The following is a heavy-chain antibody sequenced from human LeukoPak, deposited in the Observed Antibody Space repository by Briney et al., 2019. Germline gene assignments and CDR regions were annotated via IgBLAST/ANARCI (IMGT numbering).Heavy chain of an antibody. CDR3: ARNIVVVPAAFFDY. D-gene: IGHD2-2*01. V-gene: IGHV1-2*02. J-gene: IGHJ4*02. Sequence: ASVEVSCKASGYTFTGYYMHWVRQAPGQGLEWMGWINPNSGGTNYAQKFQGRVTMTRDTSISTAYMELSRLRSDDTAVYYCARNIVVVPAAFFDYWGQGTLVTVSS. CDR2: INPNSGGT. CDR1: GYTFTGYY.